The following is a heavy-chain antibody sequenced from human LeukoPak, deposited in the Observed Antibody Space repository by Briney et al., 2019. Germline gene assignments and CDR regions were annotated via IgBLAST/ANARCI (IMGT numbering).Heavy chain of an antibody. D-gene: IGHD6-13*01. CDR1: GFTFSDYW. V-gene: IGHV3-74*01. CDR2: VNRGGSST. CDR3: ARDRSISAAGDTY. J-gene: IGHJ4*02. Sequence: GGSLRLSCAASGFTFSDYWMHWVRQAPGKGLVWVSRVNRGGSSTSYADSVKGRFTTSRDNAKNTLSLQMHSLRDADTAVYYCARDRSISAAGDTYWGQGTLVTVSS.